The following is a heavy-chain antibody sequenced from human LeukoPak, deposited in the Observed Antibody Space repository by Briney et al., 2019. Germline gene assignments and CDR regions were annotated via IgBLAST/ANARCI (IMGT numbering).Heavy chain of an antibody. CDR2: ISSSSSYI. CDR1: GFTFSSYS. Sequence: GGSLTLSCAASGFTFSSYSMNWVRQAPGKGLEWVSSISSSSSYIYYADSVKGRLTISRDNAKNSLYLQMNSLRAEDTAVYYCARAPGISGDWGQGTLVTVSS. J-gene: IGHJ4*02. D-gene: IGHD1-20*01. CDR3: ARAPGISGD. V-gene: IGHV3-21*01.